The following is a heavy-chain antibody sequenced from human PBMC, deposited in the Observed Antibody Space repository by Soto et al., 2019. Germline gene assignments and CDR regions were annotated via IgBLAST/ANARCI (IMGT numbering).Heavy chain of an antibody. D-gene: IGHD5-18*01. J-gene: IGHJ4*02. CDR3: ARGNSYGFDY. CDR2: INHSGST. CDR1: GGSFSGYY. Sequence: QVQLQQWGAGLLKPSETLSLTCAVYGGSFSGYYWSWIRQPPGKGREWIGEINHSGSTNYNPSLKSRVTISVDTSKNQFSLKLSSVTAADTAVYYCARGNSYGFDYWGQGTLVTVSS. V-gene: IGHV4-34*01.